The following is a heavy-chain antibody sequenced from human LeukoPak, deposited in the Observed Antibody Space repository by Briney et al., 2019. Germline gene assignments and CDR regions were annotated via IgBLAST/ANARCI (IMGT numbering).Heavy chain of an antibody. J-gene: IGHJ4*02. CDR2: IKQDGSEK. CDR3: ARAGLYNWNYEGTAYFDY. CDR1: GFTFSSYW. Sequence: PGGSLRLSCAASGFTFSSYWMSWVRQAPGKGLEWVANIKQDGSEKYYVDSVKGRFTISRDNAKNSLYLQMNSLRAEDTALYYCARAGLYNWNYEGTAYFDYWGQGTLVTVSS. V-gene: IGHV3-7*03. D-gene: IGHD1-7*01.